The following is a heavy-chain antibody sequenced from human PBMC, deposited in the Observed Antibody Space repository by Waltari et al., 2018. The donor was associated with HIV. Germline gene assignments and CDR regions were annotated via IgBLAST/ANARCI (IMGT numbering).Heavy chain of an antibody. V-gene: IGHV1-69*01. D-gene: IGHD2-21*01. CDR2: IIPIFGTA. J-gene: IGHJ3*02. CDR3: AREGPRAYCGGDCYSVAFDI. Sequence: QVQLVQSGAEVKKPGSSVKVSCKASGGTFSSYAISWVRQAPGQGLEWMGGIIPIFGTANYAQKFQGRVTITADESTSTAYMELSSLRSEDTAVYYCAREGPRAYCGGDCYSVAFDIWGQGTMVTVSS. CDR1: GGTFSSYA.